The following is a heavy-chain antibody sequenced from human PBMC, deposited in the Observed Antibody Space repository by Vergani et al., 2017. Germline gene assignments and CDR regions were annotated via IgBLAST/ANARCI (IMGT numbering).Heavy chain of an antibody. V-gene: IGHV3-9*01. CDR3: AKESGVRGADY. D-gene: IGHD3-10*01. Sequence: EVQLVESGGGLVQPGRSLRLSCAASGFTFDDYAMHWVRQAPGKGLEWVSGISWNSGSIGYADSVKGRFTISRDTAKNSLYLQMNSLRAEDTAVYYCAKESGVRGADYWGQGTLVTVSS. CDR2: ISWNSGSI. J-gene: IGHJ4*02. CDR1: GFTFDDYA.